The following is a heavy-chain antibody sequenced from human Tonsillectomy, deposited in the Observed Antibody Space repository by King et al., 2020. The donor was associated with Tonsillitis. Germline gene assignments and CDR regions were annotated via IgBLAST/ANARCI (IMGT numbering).Heavy chain of an antibody. D-gene: IGHD3-3*01. V-gene: IGHV3-23*04. CDR3: ANGFLLPPVLV. CDR1: GFTFSSYA. Sequence: VQLVESGGGLVQPGGSLRLSCAASGFTFSSYAMSWVRQAPGKGLEWVSAISGSGGSTYYADTVKGLFSIARDNSKNTQYLQMNSLRAADTALYYCANGFLLPPVLVWGQGPLVTVSS. CDR2: ISGSGGST. J-gene: IGHJ4*02.